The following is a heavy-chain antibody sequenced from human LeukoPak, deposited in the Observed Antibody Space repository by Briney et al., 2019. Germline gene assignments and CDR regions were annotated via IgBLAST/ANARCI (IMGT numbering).Heavy chain of an antibody. Sequence: PSETLSLTCAVYGGSFSGYYWSWIRQPPGKGLEWIGEINHSGSTNYNPSRKSRVTISVDTSKNQFSLKLSSVTAADTAVYYCARARRKFDYWGQGTLVTVSS. CDR1: GGSFSGYY. CDR2: INHSGST. V-gene: IGHV4-34*01. CDR3: ARARRKFDY. D-gene: IGHD5-24*01. J-gene: IGHJ4*02.